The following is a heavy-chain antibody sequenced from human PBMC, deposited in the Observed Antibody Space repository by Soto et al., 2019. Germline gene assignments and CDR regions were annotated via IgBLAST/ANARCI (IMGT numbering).Heavy chain of an antibody. Sequence: SETLSLTCAVYGGSFSGYDWTWIRQPPGTGLEWIGEINHSGSTNYNPSLKSRVTISVDTSKNQFSLKLISVTAADTAKYFCARQGNLGRWLQPLDFWGQGTLVTVSS. CDR2: INHSGST. CDR3: ARQGNLGRWLQPLDF. CDR1: GGSFSGYD. D-gene: IGHD5-12*01. J-gene: IGHJ4*02. V-gene: IGHV4-34*01.